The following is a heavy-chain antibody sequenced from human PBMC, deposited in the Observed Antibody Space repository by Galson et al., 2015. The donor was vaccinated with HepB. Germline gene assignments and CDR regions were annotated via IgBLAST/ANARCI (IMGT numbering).Heavy chain of an antibody. D-gene: IGHD3-22*01. V-gene: IGHV1-24*01. CDR1: GYTLTELS. CDR3: ATALPTYFYNSSGLLDY. CDR2: FDSKDGER. Sequence: SVKVSCKVSGYTLTELSMHWVRQAPGKGLEWMGSFDSKDGERIYAQKFQGRVTMTEDTSTDTAYMELSSLRSEDTAVYYCATALPTYFYNSSGLLDYWGQGTLVTVSS. J-gene: IGHJ4*02.